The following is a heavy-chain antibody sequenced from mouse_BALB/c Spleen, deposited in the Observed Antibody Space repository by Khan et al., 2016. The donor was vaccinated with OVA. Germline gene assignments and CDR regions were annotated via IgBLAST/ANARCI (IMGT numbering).Heavy chain of an antibody. V-gene: IGHV9-3-1*01. CDR1: GYTFTNYG. CDR2: INTYTGEP. D-gene: IGHD2-1*01. CDR3: ARNGNYWYFDV. J-gene: IGHJ1*01. Sequence: QIQLVQSGPELKKPGETVKISCKASGYTFTNYGMNWVKQAPGKGLKWMGWINTYTGEPTYADDFKGRFAFSLETSASTAYLQLNNLKNEDTATYFWARNGNYWYFDVWGAGTTVTVSS.